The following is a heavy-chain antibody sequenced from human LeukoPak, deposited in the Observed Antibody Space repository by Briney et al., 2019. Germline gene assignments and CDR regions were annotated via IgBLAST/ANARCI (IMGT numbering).Heavy chain of an antibody. CDR2: IYSGGST. V-gene: IGHV3-53*05. J-gene: IGHJ5*02. CDR3: ARNWFDP. CDR1: GFLFKNAW. Sequence: GGSLRLSCAASGFLFKNAWMTWVRQAPGKGLEWVSVIYSGGSTYYADSVKGRFTISRDKSKNTVYLQMNSLGFEDTAMYYCARNWFDPWGQGTLVTVSS.